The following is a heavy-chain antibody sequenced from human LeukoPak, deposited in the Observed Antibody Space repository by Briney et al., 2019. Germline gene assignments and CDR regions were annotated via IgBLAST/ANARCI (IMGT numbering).Heavy chain of an antibody. CDR1: GGTFSSYA. J-gene: IGHJ4*02. CDR2: IIPIFGTA. D-gene: IGHD6-19*01. V-gene: IGHV1-69*05. Sequence: SVKVSCKASGGTFSSYAISWVRQAPGKGLEWMGGIIPIFGTANYAQKFQGRVTITTDESTSTAYMELSSLRSEDTAVYYCATAIAVAGTGYGYWGQGTLVTVSS. CDR3: ATAIAVAGTGYGY.